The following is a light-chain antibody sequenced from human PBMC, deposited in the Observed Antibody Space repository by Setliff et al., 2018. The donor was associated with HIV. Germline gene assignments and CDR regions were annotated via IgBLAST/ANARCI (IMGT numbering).Light chain of an antibody. CDR2: EVA. CDR1: SRDVGGYNH. V-gene: IGLV2-14*01. CDR3: RSYVTGDTEV. Sequence: QSALAQPASVSGSPGQSITISCTGTSRDVGGYNHVSWYQHHPGMAPKLIIYEVAYRPSGGSNRFSGSKSGDTASLTISGLQAEDEADYYCRSYVTGDTEVCGSGTKGTV. J-gene: IGLJ1*01.